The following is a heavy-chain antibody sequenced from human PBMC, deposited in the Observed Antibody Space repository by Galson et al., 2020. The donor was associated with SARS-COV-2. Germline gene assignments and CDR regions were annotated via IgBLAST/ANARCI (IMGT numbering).Heavy chain of an antibody. J-gene: IGHJ4*02. Sequence: SETLSLTCAASGGTFSGYYWSWIRQPPGKGLEWIGEINHSGSTKYNPALKSRLTITVDTSKNQFSLKLMSVTAADTAAYYCSGVFWSGYYYYFDYWGQGTLVTVSS. CDR3: SGVFWSGYYYYFDY. CDR2: INHSGST. V-gene: IGHV4-34*01. CDR1: GGTFSGYY. D-gene: IGHD3-3*01.